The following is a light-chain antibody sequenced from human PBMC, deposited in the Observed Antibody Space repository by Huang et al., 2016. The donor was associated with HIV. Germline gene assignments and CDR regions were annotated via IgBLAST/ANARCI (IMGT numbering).Light chain of an antibody. CDR2: DVS. CDR1: QSIRNF. J-gene: IGKJ3*01. V-gene: IGKV3-11*01. Sequence: EILLTQSPATLSLSPGERATLSCRASQSIRNFLAWYQQRPGQPPRLLIYDVSTRATGIPDRFSGSGSDTDFTLTISSLEPEDFAVYYCQQRGSWPPFTFGPGTKVDIK. CDR3: QQRGSWPPFT.